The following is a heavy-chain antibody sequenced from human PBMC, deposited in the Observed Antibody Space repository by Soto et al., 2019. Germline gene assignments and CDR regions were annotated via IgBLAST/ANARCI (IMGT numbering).Heavy chain of an antibody. CDR2: FDPEDGET. CDR1: GYTLTELS. V-gene: IGHV1-24*01. J-gene: IGHJ4*02. CDR3: ARDFYPVAYFFDY. Sequence: ASVKVSCKVSGYTLTELSMHWVRQAPGKGLEWMGGFDPEDGETIYAQKFQGRVTMTTDTSTSTAYMELRSLRSDDTVVYYCARDFYPVAYFFDYWGQGTLVTVSS. D-gene: IGHD2-21*01.